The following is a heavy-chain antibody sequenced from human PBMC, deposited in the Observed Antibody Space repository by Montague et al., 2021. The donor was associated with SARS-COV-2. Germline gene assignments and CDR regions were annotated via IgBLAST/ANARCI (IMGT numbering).Heavy chain of an antibody. CDR3: ARREYISGWAD. CDR1: GGSISGSSDY. J-gene: IGHJ4*02. CDR2: VDYSGNT. Sequence: SETLSLTCTVTGGSISGSSDYWGWLRQSPGKGLEWIASVDYSGNTYYSPSLKSRLTISVDTSKNQFSLKSNSVTAADTALYYCARREYISGWADWDQGTLVT. D-gene: IGHD5-12*01. V-gene: IGHV4-39*07.